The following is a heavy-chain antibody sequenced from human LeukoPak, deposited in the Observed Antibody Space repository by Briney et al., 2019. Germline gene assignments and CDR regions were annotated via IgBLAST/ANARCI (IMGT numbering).Heavy chain of an antibody. V-gene: IGHV3-21*01. D-gene: IGHD5-18*01. J-gene: IGHJ4*02. CDR2: LSSGSSYI. Sequence: GGSLRLSCAASGFTFSSYSMSWVRQAPGKGLEWVSFLSSGSSYIYYADSVKGRFTISRENAKNSLYLQMSSLRAEETAVYYCARGRGFSYGYKYFDYWGQGTLVTVSS. CDR3: ARGRGFSYGYKYFDY. CDR1: GFTFSSYS.